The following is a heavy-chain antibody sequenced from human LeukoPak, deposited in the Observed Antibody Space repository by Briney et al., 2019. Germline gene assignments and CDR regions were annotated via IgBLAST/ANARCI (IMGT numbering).Heavy chain of an antibody. J-gene: IGHJ4*02. D-gene: IGHD1-26*01. CDR3: VRRGSNSGNLYAEGDY. V-gene: IGHV3-72*01. Sequence: GGSLRLNCAATAFTFIDHYMEWLRQAPGNGRKSGGRSRNKANSYTTEYAASVKGRFTVSRDDSKTSLYLQMNSLKTEDTAVYYCVRRGSNSGNLYAEGDYWGQGTLVTVSS. CDR1: AFTFIDHY. CDR2: SRNKANSYTT.